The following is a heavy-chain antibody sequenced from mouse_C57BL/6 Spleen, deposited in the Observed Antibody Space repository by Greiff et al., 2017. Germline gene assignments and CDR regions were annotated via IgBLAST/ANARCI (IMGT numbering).Heavy chain of an antibody. J-gene: IGHJ4*01. D-gene: IGHD2-4*01. CDR3: ARWGDYAYAMDY. V-gene: IGHV1-54*01. Sequence: VQLQQSGAELVRPGTSVKVSCKASGYAFTNYLIEWVKQRPGQGLEWIGVINPGSGGTNYNEKFKGKATLTADKSSSTAYMQLSSLTSEDSAVYFCARWGDYAYAMDYWGQGTSVTVSS. CDR2: INPGSGGT. CDR1: GYAFTNYL.